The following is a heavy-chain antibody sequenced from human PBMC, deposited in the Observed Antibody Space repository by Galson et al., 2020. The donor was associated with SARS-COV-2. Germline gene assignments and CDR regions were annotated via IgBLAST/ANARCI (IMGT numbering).Heavy chain of an antibody. Sequence: GGSLRLSCAASGFTFDNAWMNWVRQAPGKGLEWVGRIKSKTDGGTTDYAAPVKGRFTISRDDSKNTLYLQMNSLRTEDTAVYYCTTITTQYYDSGGSYRDVDYWGQGSRVTVAS. V-gene: IGHV3-15*01. D-gene: IGHD3-22*01. J-gene: IGHJ4*02. CDR3: TTITTQYYDSGGSYRDVDY. CDR1: GFTFDNAW. CDR2: IKSKTDGGTT.